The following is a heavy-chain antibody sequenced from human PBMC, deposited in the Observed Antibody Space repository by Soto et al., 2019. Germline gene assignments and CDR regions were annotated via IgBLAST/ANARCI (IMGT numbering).Heavy chain of an antibody. CDR3: ARDGDYIAVAANPPALLAYFDY. D-gene: IGHD6-19*01. CDR1: GFTFSSYA. V-gene: IGHV3-30-3*01. J-gene: IGHJ4*02. Sequence: QVQLVESGGGVVQPGRSLRLSCAASGFTFSSYAMHWVRQAPGKGLEWVAVISYDGSNKYYADSVKGRFTISRDNSKNTLYLQMNSLRAEDTAVYYCARDGDYIAVAANPPALLAYFDYWGQGTLVTVSS. CDR2: ISYDGSNK.